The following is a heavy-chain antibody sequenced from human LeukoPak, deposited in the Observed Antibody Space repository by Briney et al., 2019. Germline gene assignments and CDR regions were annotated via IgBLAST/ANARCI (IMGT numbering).Heavy chain of an antibody. D-gene: IGHD1-26*01. Sequence: GGSLRLSCAASGFTFSTYGMHWVRQAPGKGLEWVAVIWYDGSNKYHADSVKGRFAISRDNSKNTLYLQMNSLRAEDTAVYYSAKGDSGSYGALDIWGQGTMVTVSS. CDR1: GFTFSTYG. V-gene: IGHV3-33*03. CDR3: AKGDSGSYGALDI. J-gene: IGHJ3*02. CDR2: IWYDGSNK.